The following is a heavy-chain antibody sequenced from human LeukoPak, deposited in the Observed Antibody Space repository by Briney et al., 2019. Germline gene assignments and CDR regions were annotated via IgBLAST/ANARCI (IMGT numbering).Heavy chain of an antibody. Sequence: GGSLRLSCAASAFIFSDSAVHWVRQASGKGLEWVGQIRSKANSYATAYAASVKGRFSISRDDSKNTAYLQMNSLKSVDTAVYYCTSPAHDFDFWSGYYSYWGQGALVTVSS. J-gene: IGHJ4*02. CDR1: AFIFSDSA. CDR2: IRSKANSYAT. CDR3: TSPAHDFDFWSGYYSY. D-gene: IGHD3-3*01. V-gene: IGHV3-73*01.